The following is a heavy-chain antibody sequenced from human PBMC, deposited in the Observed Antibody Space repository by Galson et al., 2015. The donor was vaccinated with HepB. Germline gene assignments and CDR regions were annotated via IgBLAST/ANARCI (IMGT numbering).Heavy chain of an antibody. J-gene: IGHJ3*02. CDR2: IYSGGSI. CDR3: ARGGDSGSWRSAFDI. D-gene: IGHD1-26*01. CDR1: GFTVSSNH. Sequence: SLRLSCAASGFTVSSNHMSWVRQAPGKGLEWVSVIYSGGSIYYADAVKGRFTISRDNSKNTLYLQMNNLRAEDTAVYYCARGGDSGSWRSAFDIWGHGTMVTVSS. V-gene: IGHV3-53*01.